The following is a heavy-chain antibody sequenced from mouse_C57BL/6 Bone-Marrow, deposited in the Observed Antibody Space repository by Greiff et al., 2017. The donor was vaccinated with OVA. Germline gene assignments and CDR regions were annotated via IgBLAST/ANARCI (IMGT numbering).Heavy chain of an antibody. J-gene: IGHJ2*01. CDR1: GYTFTGYW. V-gene: IGHV1-9*01. CDR3: ARGTTTVVAHFDY. D-gene: IGHD1-1*01. CDR2: ILPGSGST. Sequence: QVQLKQSGAELMKPGASVKLSCKATGYTFTGYWIEWVKQRPGHGLEWIGEILPGSGSTNYNEKFKGKATFTADTSSNTAYMQLSSLTTDDSAIYYCARGTTTVVAHFDYWGQGTTLTVSS.